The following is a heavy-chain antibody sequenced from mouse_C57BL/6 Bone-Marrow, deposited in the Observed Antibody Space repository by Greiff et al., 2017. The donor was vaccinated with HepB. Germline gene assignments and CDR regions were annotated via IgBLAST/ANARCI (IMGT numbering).Heavy chain of an antibody. Sequence: EVQLVESGGGLVQPGGSMKLSCAASGFTFSDAWMDWVRQSPEKGLEWVAEIRNKANNHATYYAESVKGRFTISRDDSKSSVYLQMNSLRAEDTGIYYCTRRGGNYLAWFAYWGQGTLVTVSA. CDR2: IRNKANNHAT. D-gene: IGHD2-1*01. CDR3: TRRGGNYLAWFAY. J-gene: IGHJ3*01. CDR1: GFTFSDAW. V-gene: IGHV6-6*01.